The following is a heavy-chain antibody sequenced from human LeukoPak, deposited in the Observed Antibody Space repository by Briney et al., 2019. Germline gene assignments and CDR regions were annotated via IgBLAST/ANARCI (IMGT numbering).Heavy chain of an antibody. V-gene: IGHV4-59*01. CDR2: IYYSGST. CDR3: ASLDTAMDTFDY. J-gene: IGHJ4*02. Sequence: PSETLSLTCTVSGGSISSYYWSWIRQPPGKGLEWIGYIYYSGSTNYNPPLKSRVTISVDTSKNQFSLKLSSVTAADTAVYYCASLDTAMDTFDYWGQGTLVTVSS. CDR1: GGSISSYY. D-gene: IGHD5-18*01.